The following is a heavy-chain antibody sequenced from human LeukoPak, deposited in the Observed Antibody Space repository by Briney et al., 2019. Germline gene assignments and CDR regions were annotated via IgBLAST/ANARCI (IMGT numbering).Heavy chain of an antibody. J-gene: IGHJ4*02. V-gene: IGHV3-30*02. Sequence: PGGSLRLSCAASGFTFSGYGMHWVRQAPGKGLEWVAFIRYDGSNTYYGDSVKGRFTISRDNSKNTLYLQTSSLRAEDTAVYYCAKDLGDYGDYWGQGTLVTVSS. CDR3: AKDLGDYGDY. CDR1: GFTFSGYG. D-gene: IGHD4-17*01. CDR2: IRYDGSNT.